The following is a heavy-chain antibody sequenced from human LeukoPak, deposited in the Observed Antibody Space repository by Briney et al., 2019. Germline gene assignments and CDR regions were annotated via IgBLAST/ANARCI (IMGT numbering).Heavy chain of an antibody. V-gene: IGHV1-24*01. CDR2: FDPEDGET. D-gene: IGHD6-19*01. Sequence: GASVKVSCTVSGYTLTELSMHWVRQAPGKGLEWMGGFDPEDGETIYAQKFQGRVTMTEDTSTATAYMELSSLRSEDTAVYYCATASSGWYSLVFDYWGQGTLVTVSS. CDR3: ATASSGWYSLVFDY. CDR1: GYTLTELS. J-gene: IGHJ4*02.